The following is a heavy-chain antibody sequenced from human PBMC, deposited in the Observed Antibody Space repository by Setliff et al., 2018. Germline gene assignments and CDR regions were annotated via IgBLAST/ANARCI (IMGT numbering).Heavy chain of an antibody. CDR1: GFIVSDKH. D-gene: IGHD2-15*01. J-gene: IGHJ4*02. V-gene: IGHV3-66*03. Sequence: GGSLRLSCAASGFIVSDKHMTWLRQAPGRGLEWVSVIYNSDSTYYADSVKGRFTISRDDSKNMVNLQMNSLRPEDTAVHYCARTCSGSGCYAGLESWGQGTPVTVSS. CDR2: IYNSDST. CDR3: ARTCSGSGCYAGLES.